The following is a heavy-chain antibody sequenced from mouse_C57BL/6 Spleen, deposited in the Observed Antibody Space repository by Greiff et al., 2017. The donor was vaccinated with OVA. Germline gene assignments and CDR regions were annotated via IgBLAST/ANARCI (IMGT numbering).Heavy chain of an antibody. Sequence: QVQLQQSGPELVKPGASVKISCKASGYAFSSSWMNWVKQRPGKGLEWIGRIYPGDGDTNYNGKFKGKATLTADKSSSTAYMQLSSLTSEDAAVYFCIGHGGFAYWGQGTLVTVSA. CDR1: GYAFSSSW. J-gene: IGHJ3*01. CDR2: IYPGDGDT. CDR3: IGHGGFAY. V-gene: IGHV1-82*01.